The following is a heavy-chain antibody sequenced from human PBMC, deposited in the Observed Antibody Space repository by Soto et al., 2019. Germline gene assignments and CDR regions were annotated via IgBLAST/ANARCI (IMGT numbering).Heavy chain of an antibody. D-gene: IGHD3-22*01. CDR3: AREARYDRGVYHYEGIDY. V-gene: IGHV3-23*01. CDR2: FSAGGDYR. Sequence: EVQLLQSGGGLAQPGGSLTLSCAASGFSFSDYSMNWVRRAPGKGLEWVSAFSAGGDYRHYADSVKGRFTISRDNSKNTLFLQMNSLRAEDTARYCCAREARYDRGVYHYEGIDYWGQGPLVTVSS. CDR1: GFSFSDYS. J-gene: IGHJ4*02.